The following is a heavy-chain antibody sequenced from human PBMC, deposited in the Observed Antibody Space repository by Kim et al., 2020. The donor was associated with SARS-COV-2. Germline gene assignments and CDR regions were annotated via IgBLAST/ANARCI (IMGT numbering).Heavy chain of an antibody. CDR1: GGSISSSSYY. CDR3: AGIEDSVDY. J-gene: IGHJ4*02. D-gene: IGHD1-26*01. CDR2: IYYSGST. V-gene: IGHV4-39*01. Sequence: SETLSLTCTVSGGSISSSSYYWGWIRQPPGKGLEWIGSIYYSGSTYYNPSLKSRVTISVDTSKNQFSLKLSSVTAADTAVYYCAGIEDSVDYWGQGTLVTVSS.